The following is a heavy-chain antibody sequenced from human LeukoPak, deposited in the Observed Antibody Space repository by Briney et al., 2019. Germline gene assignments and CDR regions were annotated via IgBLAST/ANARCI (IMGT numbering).Heavy chain of an antibody. CDR1: GFTFSSYG. J-gene: IGHJ6*02. D-gene: IGHD3-3*01. CDR3: ARDGKTCDFWRRCRHYYYGMDV. Sequence: QAGRSLGLSCAASGFTFSSYGMHWVRQAPGKGLEWVAVISYDGSSRNYGNSVKGRFTISRDESKNTVHLQMKSLTSDDTAVYYCARDGKTCDFWRRCRHYYYGMDVWGRGTTVIVSS. V-gene: IGHV3-30*03. CDR2: ISYDGSSR.